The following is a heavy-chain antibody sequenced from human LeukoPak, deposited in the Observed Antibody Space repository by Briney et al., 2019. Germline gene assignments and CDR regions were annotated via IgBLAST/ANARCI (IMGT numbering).Heavy chain of an antibody. CDR1: GFTFDDFA. D-gene: IGHD6-6*01. Sequence: GGSLRLSCVVSGFTFDDFAMHWVRQAPGKGLEWVSGISWNSDNIDYADSVKGRFTISRDNAKNSLYLQMNSLRAEDMALYYYARSPTPVKLVHFFDYWGQGTLVTVSS. V-gene: IGHV3-9*03. J-gene: IGHJ4*02. CDR2: ISWNSDNI. CDR3: ARSPTPVKLVHFFDY.